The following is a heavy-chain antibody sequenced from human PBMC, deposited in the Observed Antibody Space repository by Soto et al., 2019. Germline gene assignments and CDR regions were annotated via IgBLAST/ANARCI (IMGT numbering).Heavy chain of an antibody. Sequence: GASVKVSCKVSGYTLTELSMHWLRQAPVKGLEWMGGFDPEDGETIYAQKFQDRVTMTEDTSTDTAYMELSSLRSEDTAVYYCATHRSGYYDSRGYYSYFDYCAQGTLVTVSS. CDR2: FDPEDGET. CDR3: ATHRSGYYDSRGYYSYFDY. CDR1: GYTLTELS. D-gene: IGHD3-22*01. V-gene: IGHV1-24*01. J-gene: IGHJ4*02.